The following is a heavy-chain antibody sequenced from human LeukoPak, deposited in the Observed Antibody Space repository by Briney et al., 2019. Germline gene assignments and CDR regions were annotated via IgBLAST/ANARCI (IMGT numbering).Heavy chain of an antibody. CDR3: ARAGRNRGYFYDSSCYYLPSYFDY. D-gene: IGHD3-22*01. CDR2: IKQDGSGK. Sequence: GGSLRLSCAASGFTFSSYWMSWVRQAPGKGLEWVANIKQDGSGKYYVDSVKGRFTNSRDNAKNSLYLQMNSLRAEDTAVYYCARAGRNRGYFYDSSCYYLPSYFDYWGQGTLVTVSS. J-gene: IGHJ4*02. CDR1: GFTFSSYW. V-gene: IGHV3-7*01.